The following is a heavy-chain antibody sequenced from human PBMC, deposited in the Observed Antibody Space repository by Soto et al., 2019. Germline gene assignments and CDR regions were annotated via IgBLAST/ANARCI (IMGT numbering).Heavy chain of an antibody. CDR3: ARDRPAIVVVPAASYGMDV. J-gene: IGHJ6*02. V-gene: IGHV3-21*01. Sequence: EVQLVESGGGLIKPGGSLRLSCAASGFTFSSYSMNWVRQAPGKGLEWVSSISSSSSYIYYADSVKGRFTISRDNAKNSLYLQMNSLRAEDTAVYYCARDRPAIVVVPAASYGMDVWGQGTTVTVSS. CDR1: GFTFSSYS. D-gene: IGHD2-2*01. CDR2: ISSSSSYI.